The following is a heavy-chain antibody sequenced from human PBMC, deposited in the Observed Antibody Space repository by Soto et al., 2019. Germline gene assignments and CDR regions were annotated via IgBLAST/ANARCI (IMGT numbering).Heavy chain of an antibody. CDR1: GFTFSSYG. V-gene: IGHV3-30*18. CDR2: ISYDGSNK. CDR3: AKLGGVAYFDY. D-gene: IGHD3-3*01. J-gene: IGHJ4*02. Sequence: QVQLVESGGGVVQPGRSLRLSCAASGFTFSSYGMHWVRQAPGKGLEWVAVISYDGSNKYYADSVKGRFTISRDNSKNTLYLQMNSLRAEDTAVYYCAKLGGVAYFDYWGQGTLVTVSS.